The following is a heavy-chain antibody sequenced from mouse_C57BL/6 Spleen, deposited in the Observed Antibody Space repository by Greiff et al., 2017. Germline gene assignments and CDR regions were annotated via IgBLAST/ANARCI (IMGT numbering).Heavy chain of an antibody. CDR1: GYTFTSYD. V-gene: IGHV1-85*01. CDR3: ARQAAPYDY. Sequence: VQLQQSGPELVKPGASVKLSCKASGYTFTSYDINWVKQRPGQGLEWIGWIYPRAGSTKYNEKFKGKATLTVDQSSSTAYMELHSLTSQDSAVYFCARQAAPYDYRGQSTTLKVSS. J-gene: IGHJ2*01. D-gene: IGHD6-1*01. CDR2: IYPRAGST.